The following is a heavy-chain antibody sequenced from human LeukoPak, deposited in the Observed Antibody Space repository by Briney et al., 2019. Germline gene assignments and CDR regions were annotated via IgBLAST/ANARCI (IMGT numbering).Heavy chain of an antibody. V-gene: IGHV3-23*01. Sequence: GGSLRLSCAASGLTFGNYALSWVRQAPGKGLEWVSSISGTGGSTYYTDSVKGRFTISRDNSKSTLYLQLNSLRAEDTAVYFCAKDALPPDYWGQGTLVTVSS. J-gene: IGHJ4*02. CDR2: ISGTGGST. CDR3: AKDALPPDY. CDR1: GLTFGNYA.